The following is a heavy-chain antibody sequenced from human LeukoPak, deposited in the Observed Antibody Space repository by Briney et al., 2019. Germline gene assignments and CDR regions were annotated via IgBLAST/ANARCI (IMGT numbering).Heavy chain of an antibody. D-gene: IGHD6-19*01. CDR1: DGSFSGYY. Sequence: ETLSLTCAVYDGSFSGYYWSWLRQPPGKGLEWVSTINANSGTTSYAASVRGRFTISRDNSKNTLYLQLNTLRAEDTALYYCAKPISGGLAVTADWFDPWGQGTLVVVSS. J-gene: IGHJ5*01. CDR3: AKPISGGLAVTADWFDP. CDR2: INANSGTT. V-gene: IGHV3-23*01.